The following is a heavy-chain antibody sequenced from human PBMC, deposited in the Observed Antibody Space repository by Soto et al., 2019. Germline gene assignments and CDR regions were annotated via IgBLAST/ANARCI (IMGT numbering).Heavy chain of an antibody. CDR2: VYYTGTT. Sequence: SETLSLTCTVSGSSISSYFYIWVPQPPGKGLEWIGSVYYTGTTDYNPSLKSRVTISVDTSKTQFSLNLRSVTAADTAVYYCARDLAAVPRAFDYWGRGTLVTVSS. CDR3: ARDLAAVPRAFDY. J-gene: IGHJ4*02. V-gene: IGHV4-59*01. CDR1: GSSISSYF. D-gene: IGHD6-13*01.